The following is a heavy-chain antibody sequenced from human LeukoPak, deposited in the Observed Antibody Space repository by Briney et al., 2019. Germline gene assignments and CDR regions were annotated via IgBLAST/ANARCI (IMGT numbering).Heavy chain of an antibody. CDR3: ARGPTNGQAFDY. Sequence: GGSLRLSCAASGFTFSSSWMTWVRQAPGKVLEWVASIREDGSEKTSVDSVKGRFTISGDNAKNSLYLQMDSLRAEDTAVYYCARGPTNGQAFDYWGQGTLVSVSS. V-gene: IGHV3-7*01. J-gene: IGHJ4*02. CDR1: GFTFSSSW. CDR2: IREDGSEK. D-gene: IGHD2-8*01.